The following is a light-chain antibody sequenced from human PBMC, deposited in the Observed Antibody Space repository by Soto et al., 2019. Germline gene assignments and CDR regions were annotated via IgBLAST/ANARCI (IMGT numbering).Light chain of an antibody. CDR1: SSDVGYYNY. CDR2: EVS. Sequence: QSVLTQPASVSGSPGQSITISCTGTSSDVGYYNYVSWYQQHPGKDPKLMIYEVSNRPSGVSNRFSGSKSGITASLTISGLQAEDEADYYCSSYTSSTTLYVFGTGTKLTVL. CDR3: SSYTSSTTLYV. J-gene: IGLJ1*01. V-gene: IGLV2-14*01.